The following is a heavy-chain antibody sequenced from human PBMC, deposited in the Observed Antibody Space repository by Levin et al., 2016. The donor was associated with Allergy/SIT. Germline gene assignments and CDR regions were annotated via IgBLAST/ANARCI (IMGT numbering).Heavy chain of an antibody. CDR3: TTGLYYDSSGFANYYYYGMDV. Sequence: WIRQPPGKGLDWVGRIKSKTDGGTTYYAAPVKDRFTISRDDSKNTLYLQMNSLKTEDTAVYYCTTGLYYDSSGFANYYYYGMDVWGQGTTVTVSS. J-gene: IGHJ6*02. V-gene: IGHV3-15*01. D-gene: IGHD3-22*01. CDR2: IKSKTDGGTT.